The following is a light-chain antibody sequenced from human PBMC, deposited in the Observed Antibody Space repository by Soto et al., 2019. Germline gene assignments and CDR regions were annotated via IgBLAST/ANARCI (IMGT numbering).Light chain of an antibody. Sequence: DLVMTQSPLSLPVTPGEPASISCRSSQSLLHSNGYSYLDWYLQKPGQSPQLLIYLGSNRASGVPDRFSGSGSGTDFTLKISRVEAEDVGVYYCMQALQTQWTFGQGTKVEIK. CDR3: MQALQTQWT. CDR2: LGS. CDR1: QSLLHSNGYSY. J-gene: IGKJ1*01. V-gene: IGKV2-28*01.